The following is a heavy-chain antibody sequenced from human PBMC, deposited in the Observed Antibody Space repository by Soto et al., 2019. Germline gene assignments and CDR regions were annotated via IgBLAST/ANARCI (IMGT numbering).Heavy chain of an antibody. CDR3: AKDRMGAGVRGYFDY. CDR2: IIYDGSTK. Sequence: QVQLVESGGGVVQPGRSLRLSCAASGFTFSSYGMHWLRQPPGKGLEWVAVIIYDGSTKYYADSVKDRFTISRDNSKCTLYLQMNSLRAEDTAVYYCAKDRMGAGVRGYFDYWGQGTLVTVSS. D-gene: IGHD3-10*01. J-gene: IGHJ4*02. V-gene: IGHV3-30*18. CDR1: GFTFSSYG.